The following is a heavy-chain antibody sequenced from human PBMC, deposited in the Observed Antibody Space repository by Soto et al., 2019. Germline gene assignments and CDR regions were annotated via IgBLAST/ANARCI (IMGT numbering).Heavy chain of an antibody. V-gene: IGHV4-34*01. CDR3: ARTSRFDC. CDR1: CGSFSGYY. Sequence: QVQLQQWGAGLLKPSETLSLTCAVYCGSFSGYYWSWIRQPPVKGLEWIGEINHSGSTNYNPSLKSRVTMSVDTSKNQCSLKLSSVPAAGTAWYYCARTSRFDCWGQGTLVTVSS. CDR2: INHSGST. D-gene: IGHD6-6*01. J-gene: IGHJ4*02.